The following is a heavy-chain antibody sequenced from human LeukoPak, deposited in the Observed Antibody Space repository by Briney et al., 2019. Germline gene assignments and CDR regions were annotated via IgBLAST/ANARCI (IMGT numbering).Heavy chain of an antibody. Sequence: PSETLSLTCTVSGGSISSGGYYWSWIRQHPGKGLEWIAYSYYSGSTYYNPSLKSRVTISVDTSKNQFSLKLSSVTAADTAVYYCARGRRYFDGDLYHFDYWGQGTLVTVSS. J-gene: IGHJ4*02. V-gene: IGHV4-61*08. CDR1: GGSISSGGYY. D-gene: IGHD3-9*01. CDR2: SYYSGST. CDR3: ARGRRYFDGDLYHFDY.